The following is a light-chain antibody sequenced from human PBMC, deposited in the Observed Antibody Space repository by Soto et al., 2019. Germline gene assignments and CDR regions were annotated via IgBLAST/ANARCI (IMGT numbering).Light chain of an antibody. CDR3: NSYTRSSTLPYV. CDR1: SSDIGYYNY. J-gene: IGLJ1*01. Sequence: QSALTQPASVSGSPGQSITISCTGTSSDIGYYNYVSWYQQHPGKAPRVMIYEVSNRPSGVSNRFSGSKSGNTASLTISGLQAEDEADYYGNSYTRSSTLPYVFGTGTKLTVL. CDR2: EVS. V-gene: IGLV2-14*01.